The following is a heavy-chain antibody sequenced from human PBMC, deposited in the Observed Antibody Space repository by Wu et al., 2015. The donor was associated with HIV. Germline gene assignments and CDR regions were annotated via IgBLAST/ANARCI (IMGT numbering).Heavy chain of an antibody. Sequence: QGQLVQSGTEVKKPGASVKVSCKISGYSLSKLSVHWVRQAPGKGLEWMGGFDPEDGKTIYAQKFQGRFTMSEDTSTDSAYMGLTNLRSDDSAVYYCATKFRDIWSIGLQHWGQGTLVIVSS. V-gene: IGHV1-24*01. J-gene: IGHJ1*01. CDR2: FDPEDGKT. D-gene: IGHD1-26*01. CDR3: ATKFRDIWSIGLQH. CDR1: GYSLSKLS.